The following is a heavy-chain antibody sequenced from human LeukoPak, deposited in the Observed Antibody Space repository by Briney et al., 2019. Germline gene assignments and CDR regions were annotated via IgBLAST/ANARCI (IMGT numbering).Heavy chain of an antibody. V-gene: IGHV4-39*01. CDR1: GGSISSSTYY. Sequence: SETLSLTCTVSGGSISSSTYYWGWIRQPPGKGLEWIGSMYYSGSTYYNPSLKSRVTISVDTSKNQFSLRLSFMTAADTAVYFCARSNSGSSSWFDPWGQGTLVTVSS. J-gene: IGHJ5*02. D-gene: IGHD1-26*01. CDR2: MYYSGST. CDR3: ARSNSGSSSWFDP.